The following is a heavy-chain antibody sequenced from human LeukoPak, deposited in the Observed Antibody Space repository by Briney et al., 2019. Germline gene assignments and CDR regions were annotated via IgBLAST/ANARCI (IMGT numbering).Heavy chain of an antibody. CDR2: ISWDSTTT. V-gene: IGHV3-43*01. CDR3: AKTAYDEYYFDL. D-gene: IGHD2-21*01. Sequence: GGSLRLSCAASGFTFDDFTMHWVRHAPGKGLEWVSIISWDSTTTNYADSVKGRFVIFRDNSKGSLYLQMNSLRTEDTAFYYCAKTAYDEYYFDLRGQGTLVTVSS. CDR1: GFTFDDFT. J-gene: IGHJ4*02.